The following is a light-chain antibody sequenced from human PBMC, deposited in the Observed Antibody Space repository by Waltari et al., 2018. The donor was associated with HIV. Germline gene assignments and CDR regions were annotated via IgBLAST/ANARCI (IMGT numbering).Light chain of an antibody. V-gene: IGKV3-15*01. CDR1: QSVSSN. CDR3: QQYDNWYT. CDR2: GAS. J-gene: IGKJ2*01. Sequence: EIVMTQSPATLSVSPGERATRPCRASQSVSSNLAWYQQKPGQAPRLLIYGASTRATGIPARFSGSGSGTEFSLTISSLQSEDFAVYYCQQYDNWYTFGQGTKLEIK.